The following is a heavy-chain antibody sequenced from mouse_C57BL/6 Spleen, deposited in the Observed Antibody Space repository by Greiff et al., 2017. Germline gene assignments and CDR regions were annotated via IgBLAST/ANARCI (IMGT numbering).Heavy chain of an antibody. CDR1: GYTFTSYW. D-gene: IGHD2-5*01. CDR2: IDPNSGGT. Sequence: QVQLQQPGAELVKPGASVKLSCKASGYTFTSYWMHWVKQRPGRGLEWIGRIDPNSGGTKYNEKFKSKATLTVDKPSSTAYMQRSSLTSEDAAVYYCARDSKRGDWYFDVWGTGTTVTVSS. CDR3: ARDSKRGDWYFDV. V-gene: IGHV1-72*01. J-gene: IGHJ1*03.